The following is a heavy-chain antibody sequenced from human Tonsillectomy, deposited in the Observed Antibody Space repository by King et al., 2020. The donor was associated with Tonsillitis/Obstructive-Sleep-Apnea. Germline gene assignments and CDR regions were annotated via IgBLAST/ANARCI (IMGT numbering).Heavy chain of an antibody. J-gene: IGHJ6*03. V-gene: IGHV3-74*01. CDR1: GFTFSRYW. Sequence: VQLVESGGGLVQPGGSLRLSCAVSGFTFSRYWMHWVRQAPGKGLVWVSRISTDESGISYADSVKGRFTISRDNAKNTLYLQMNSLRVEDTAVYYCARGRFCSGGSCPDWMDVWGKGTTVTVS. D-gene: IGHD2-15*01. CDR3: ARGRFCSGGSCPDWMDV. CDR2: ISTDESGI.